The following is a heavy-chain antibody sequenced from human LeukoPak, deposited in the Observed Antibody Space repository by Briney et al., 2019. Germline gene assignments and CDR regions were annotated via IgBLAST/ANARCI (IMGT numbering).Heavy chain of an antibody. Sequence: SVKVACQASGRTFSSYAISCVRQAPGHVIEWMGRIIPILGIANYAQKFQGRVTITADKSTSPAYMEPSSLICEGPAVYYRANIAARRGNWGQGTLVTVSS. CDR2: IIPILGIA. V-gene: IGHV1-69*04. D-gene: IGHD6-6*01. CDR3: ANIAARRGN. J-gene: IGHJ4*02. CDR1: GRTFSSYA.